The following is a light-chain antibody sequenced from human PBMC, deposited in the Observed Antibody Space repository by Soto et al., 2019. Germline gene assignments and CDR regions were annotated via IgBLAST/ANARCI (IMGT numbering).Light chain of an antibody. Sequence: DLQMTQSPSTLSAFVGDRVTITCRASQNIYIWLAWYQKKPGKAPNLLIYKASTLQSGVPSRFSGNGSGTEFTLTITGLQPDDSATYYCQQYNGLPTWTFGQGTKVDIK. CDR2: KAS. CDR3: QQYNGLPTWT. CDR1: QNIYIW. V-gene: IGKV1-5*03. J-gene: IGKJ1*01.